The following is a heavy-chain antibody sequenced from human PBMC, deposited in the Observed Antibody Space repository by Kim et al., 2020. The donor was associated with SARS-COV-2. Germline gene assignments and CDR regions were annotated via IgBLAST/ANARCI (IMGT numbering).Heavy chain of an antibody. CDR1: GFTFSSYG. CDR2: ISYDGSNK. D-gene: IGHD5-18*01. V-gene: IGHV3-30*18. CDR3: AKDLKRGYSPRAYYYYYMDV. J-gene: IGHJ6*03. Sequence: GGSLRLSCAASGFTFSSYGMHWVRQAPGKGLEWVAVISYDGSNKYYADSVKGRFTISRDNSKNTLYLQMNSLRAEDTAVYYCAKDLKRGYSPRAYYYYYMDVWGKGTTVTVSS.